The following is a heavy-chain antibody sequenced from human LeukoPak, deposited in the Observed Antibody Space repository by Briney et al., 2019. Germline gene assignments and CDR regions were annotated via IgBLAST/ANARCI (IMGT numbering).Heavy chain of an antibody. CDR1: GFTFTTYS. D-gene: IGHD6-19*01. CDR3: ARVGPYSSGLYYFDY. CDR2: ISITSRTT. J-gene: IGHJ4*02. Sequence: GGSLRLSCAASGFTFTTYSMNWVRQAPGKGLEWVSYISITSRTTYYADSVKGRFTISRDNAKNTLYLQMNSLRAEDTAVYYCARVGPYSSGLYYFDYWGQGTLVTVSS. V-gene: IGHV3-48*04.